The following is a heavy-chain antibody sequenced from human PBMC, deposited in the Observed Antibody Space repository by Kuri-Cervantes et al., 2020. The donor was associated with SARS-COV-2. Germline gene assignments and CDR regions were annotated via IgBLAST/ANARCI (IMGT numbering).Heavy chain of an antibody. V-gene: IGHV3-48*03. CDR2: ISSSGSTI. Sequence: GESLKISCAASGFTFSSYEMNWVRQAPGKGLEWVSYISSSGSTIYYADSVKGRFTISRDNAKNSLYLQMNSLRAEDTAVYYWSKVGQQLVPDWFDPWGQGTLVTVSS. J-gene: IGHJ5*02. CDR1: GFTFSSYE. D-gene: IGHD6-13*01. CDR3: SKVGQQLVPDWFDP.